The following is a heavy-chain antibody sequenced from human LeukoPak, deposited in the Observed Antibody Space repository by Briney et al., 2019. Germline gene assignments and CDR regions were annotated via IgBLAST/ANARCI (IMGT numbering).Heavy chain of an antibody. Sequence: ASVKVSCKASGYTFTSYDINWVRQATGQGLEWMGWMNPNSGNTGYAQKFQGRVTMTRNTSISTAYMELSSLRSEDTAVYYCAYLGASSSWYNYYSMDVWGQGTTVTVSS. J-gene: IGHJ6*02. CDR3: AYLGASSSWYNYYSMDV. V-gene: IGHV1-8*01. CDR1: GYTFTSYD. CDR2: MNPNSGNT. D-gene: IGHD6-13*01.